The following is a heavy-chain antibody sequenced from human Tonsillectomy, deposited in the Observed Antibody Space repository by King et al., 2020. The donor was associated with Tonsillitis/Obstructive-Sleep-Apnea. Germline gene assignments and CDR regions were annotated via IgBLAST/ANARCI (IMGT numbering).Heavy chain of an antibody. D-gene: IGHD6-6*01. Sequence: VQLVESEAEVKKPGASVKVSCKASGYTSSIFYIHWVRQAPGQGLEWMGVISPNGDFTSYAQRFQGRVTVTRDTSTSTIYMELTSLRSEDSAMYYCASEYSSTSRFDYWGQGILVTVSS. V-gene: IGHV1-46*01. CDR3: ASEYSSTSRFDY. J-gene: IGHJ4*02. CDR1: GYTSSIFY. CDR2: ISPNGDFT.